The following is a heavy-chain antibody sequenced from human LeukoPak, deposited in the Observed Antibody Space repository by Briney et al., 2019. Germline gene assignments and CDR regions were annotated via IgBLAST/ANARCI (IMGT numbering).Heavy chain of an antibody. CDR1: GYTFTGYY. D-gene: IGHD3-10*01. J-gene: IGHJ4*02. V-gene: IGHV1-2*04. CDR3: AVGGLLWFGEFHQPSFDY. CDR2: INPNSGGT. Sequence: GASVKVSCKASGYTFTGYYMHWVRLAPGQGLEWMGWINPNSGGTNYAQKFQGWVTMTRDTSISTAYMELSRLRSDDTAVYYCAVGGLLWFGEFHQPSFDYWGQGTLVTVSS.